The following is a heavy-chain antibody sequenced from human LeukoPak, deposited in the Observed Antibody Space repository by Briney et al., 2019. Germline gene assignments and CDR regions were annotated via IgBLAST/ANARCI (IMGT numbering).Heavy chain of an antibody. CDR3: AKVDRGDYSSSPVPYYNYYMNV. CDR2: ISSSSCLI. V-gene: IGHV3-21*01. D-gene: IGHD6-13*01. J-gene: IGHJ6*03. CDR1: GFTFSYYS. Sequence: GGSLRLSCAASGFTFSYYSMNWLRQAPGGGLEWVSCISSSSCLIFYSDSVRRRFTISRDNDKNLLYLHKNFLIVEDTAVYCCAKVDRGDYSSSPVPYYNYYMNVWGKGTTVTVSS.